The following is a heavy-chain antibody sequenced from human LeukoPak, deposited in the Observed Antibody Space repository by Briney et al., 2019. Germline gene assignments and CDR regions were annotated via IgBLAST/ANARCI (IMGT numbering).Heavy chain of an antibody. J-gene: IGHJ3*02. D-gene: IGHD5-18*01. Sequence: GGSLRLSCATSGFTFSSYSMNWVRQAPGKGLEWVSSISSSSSYIYYADSVKGRFTISRDNAKNSLYLQMNSLRAEDTAVYYCARRCYSDDAFDIWGQGTMVTVSS. CDR2: ISSSSSYI. CDR1: GFTFSSYS. V-gene: IGHV3-21*01. CDR3: ARRCYSDDAFDI.